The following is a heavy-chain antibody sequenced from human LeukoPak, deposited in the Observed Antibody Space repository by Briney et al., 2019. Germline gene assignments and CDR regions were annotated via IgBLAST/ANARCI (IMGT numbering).Heavy chain of an antibody. Sequence: SHTLSLTYAVAAGSINSTNWWSGVRPPPGKELECIGEIYSSGSTNCNPSLKNPGTRAVDKSKNQFSLRLKSVTVADTAVYYCARVFGYSSDWQRKPYYYGMDVWGQGTTVTISS. D-gene: IGHD6-19*01. J-gene: IGHJ6*02. CDR1: AGSINSTNW. CDR3: ARVFGYSSDWQRKPYYYGMDV. V-gene: IGHV4-4*02. CDR2: IYSSGST.